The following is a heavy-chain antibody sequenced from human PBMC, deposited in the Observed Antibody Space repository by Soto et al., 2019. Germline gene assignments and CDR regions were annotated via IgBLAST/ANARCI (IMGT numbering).Heavy chain of an antibody. CDR1: GGSISSYY. CDR3: ARSLKRITMFPFDP. Sequence: PSETLSLTCTVSGGSISSYYWSWIRQPPGKGLEWIGYIYYSGSTNYNPSLKSRVTISVDTSKNQFSLKLSSVTAADTAVYYCARSLKRITMFPFDPPDTGTLGTVSS. J-gene: IGHJ5*02. CDR2: IYYSGST. D-gene: IGHD3-10*02. V-gene: IGHV4-59*01.